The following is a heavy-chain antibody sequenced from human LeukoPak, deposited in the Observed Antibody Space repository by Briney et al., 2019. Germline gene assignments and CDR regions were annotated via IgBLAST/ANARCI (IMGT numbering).Heavy chain of an antibody. CDR3: ARSPYYDIVIGPLDS. CDR1: GFTFKNNA. CDR2: IWYDGSNQ. J-gene: IGHJ4*02. Sequence: GGSLRLSCVASGFTFKNNAMHWVRQAPGKGLEWVADIWYDGSNQYYADSVKGRFTISRDNSKNTLYLEMNSLRAEDTAVYYCARSPYYDIVIGPLDSWGQGTLVTVSP. V-gene: IGHV3-33*01. D-gene: IGHD3-9*01.